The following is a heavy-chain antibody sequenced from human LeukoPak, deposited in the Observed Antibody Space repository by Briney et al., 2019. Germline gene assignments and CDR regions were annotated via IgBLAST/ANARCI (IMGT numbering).Heavy chain of an antibody. D-gene: IGHD6-13*01. CDR3: ARRYSSWGNNWFDP. CDR2: ISAYNGNT. CDR1: GYTFTSYG. Sequence: ASVKVSCKASGYTFTSYGISWVRQAPGQGLEWMGWISAYNGNTNYAQKLQGRVTMTTDTSTSTAYMELRSLRSDDTAVYYCARRYSSWGNNWFDPWGQGTLVTVSS. V-gene: IGHV1-18*01. J-gene: IGHJ5*02.